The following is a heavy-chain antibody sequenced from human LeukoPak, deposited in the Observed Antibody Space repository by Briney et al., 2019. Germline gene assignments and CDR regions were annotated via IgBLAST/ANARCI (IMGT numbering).Heavy chain of an antibody. V-gene: IGHV3-48*03. CDR1: GFTFSSYE. Sequence: PGGSLRLSCAASGFTFSSYEMNWVRQAPGKGLEWVSYISSSGSTIYYADSVKGRFTISRDNAKNSLYLQMNSLRAEDTAVYYCAREAPIDTATSHIDYWGQGTLVTVSS. CDR2: ISSSGSTI. CDR3: AREAPIDTATSHIDY. J-gene: IGHJ4*02. D-gene: IGHD5-18*01.